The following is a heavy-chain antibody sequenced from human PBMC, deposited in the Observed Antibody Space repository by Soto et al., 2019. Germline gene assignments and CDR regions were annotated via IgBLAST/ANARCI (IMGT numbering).Heavy chain of an antibody. J-gene: IGHJ5*02. Sequence: SETLSLTCTVSGGSISNYYWSWVRQPPGKGLEWIGYIYDSGSTNYNPSLKSRVSISVDTSKNQFSLKLSSVTAADTAVYYCARLNYSDSSGYLSWFDPWGQRTLVTVSP. CDR3: ARLNYSDSSGYLSWFDP. CDR2: IYDSGST. D-gene: IGHD3-22*01. V-gene: IGHV4-59*01. CDR1: GGSISNYY.